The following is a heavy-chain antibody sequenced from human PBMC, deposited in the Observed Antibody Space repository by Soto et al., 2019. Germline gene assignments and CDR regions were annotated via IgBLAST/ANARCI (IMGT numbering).Heavy chain of an antibody. CDR1: GFTFSRYA. J-gene: IGHJ4*02. Sequence: EVQLLESGGGLVQPGGSLRRSCAASGFTFSRYAMRWVRQAPGKGLEWVSAISGRGGSTYYADSVKGRFTISRDNSETTLYLQLNSLRAEDMAFYYCARRGSGSYYDYWGQGTLVTVSS. D-gene: IGHD1-26*01. CDR2: ISGRGGST. V-gene: IGHV3-23*01. CDR3: ARRGSGSYYDY.